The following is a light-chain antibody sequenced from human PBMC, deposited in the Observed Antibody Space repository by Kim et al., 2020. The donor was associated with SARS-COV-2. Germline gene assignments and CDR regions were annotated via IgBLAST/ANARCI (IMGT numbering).Light chain of an antibody. CDR3: QQYNRSPRT. J-gene: IGKJ1*01. Sequence: PGERATLSCRASQSVSSNYLAWYQQKPGQAPRLLIYGASSRATGIPDRFSGSGSGTDFTLIISRLEPEDIAVYYCQQYNRSPRTFGQGTKVDIK. CDR2: GAS. V-gene: IGKV3-20*01. CDR1: QSVSSNY.